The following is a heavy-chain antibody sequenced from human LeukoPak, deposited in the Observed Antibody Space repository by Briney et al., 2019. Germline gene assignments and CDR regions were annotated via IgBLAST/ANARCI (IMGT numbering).Heavy chain of an antibody. Sequence: SETLSLTCTVSGVSISSSNPYWGWIRQPPGKGLEWIGSIYYSGNTYYNASLKSQVSISIDTSKNQFSLKLTSVTAADTAVYYCARQTGSGLFILPGGQGTLVTVSS. CDR2: IYYSGNT. CDR3: ARQTGSGLFILP. CDR1: GVSISSSNPY. J-gene: IGHJ4*02. D-gene: IGHD3/OR15-3a*01. V-gene: IGHV4-39*01.